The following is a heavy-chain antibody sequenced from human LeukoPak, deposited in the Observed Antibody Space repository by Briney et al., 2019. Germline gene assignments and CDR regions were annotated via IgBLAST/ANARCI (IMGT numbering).Heavy chain of an antibody. CDR1: GFTFSNYW. Sequence: GGSLRLSCAASGFTFSNYWMSWVRQAPGKVLEWVANIKEDGSEKYYVDSVKGRFTISRDNAKNSLSLQVNSLSAEDTAVYYCARSRSGYYEDYWGQGTLVTVSS. D-gene: IGHD3-22*01. CDR2: IKEDGSEK. V-gene: IGHV3-7*01. J-gene: IGHJ4*02. CDR3: ARSRSGYYEDY.